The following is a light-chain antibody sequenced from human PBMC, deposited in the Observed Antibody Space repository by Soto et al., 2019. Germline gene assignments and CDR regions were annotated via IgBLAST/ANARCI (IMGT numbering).Light chain of an antibody. CDR2: DAS. Sequence: DSPMTQSPSTLSASVGDRVTITCRASQSISSWLAWYQQKPGKAPKLLIYDASSLESGVPSRFSGSGSGTEFTLTISSLQPDDFATYYCQQYNSYSPLTFGQGTKVEIK. J-gene: IGKJ1*01. CDR3: QQYNSYSPLT. V-gene: IGKV1-5*01. CDR1: QSISSW.